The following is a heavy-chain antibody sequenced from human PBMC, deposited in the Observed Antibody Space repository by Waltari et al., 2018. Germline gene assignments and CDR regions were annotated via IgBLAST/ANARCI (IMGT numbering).Heavy chain of an antibody. J-gene: IGHJ5*02. CDR2: INPKGGGT. CDR1: GYIFTGYY. CDR3: ARGGVQGVIIDDNWFDP. V-gene: IGHV1-2*02. D-gene: IGHD3-10*01. Sequence: QVQLVQSGAEVKKPGASVKVSCKASGYIFTGYYIHWVRQAPGQGLQWMGWINPKGGGTYYAQKFQGRVTMTRDTSIRTAYMELISLRSDDTAVYYCARGGVQGVIIDDNWFDPWGQGTLVTVSS.